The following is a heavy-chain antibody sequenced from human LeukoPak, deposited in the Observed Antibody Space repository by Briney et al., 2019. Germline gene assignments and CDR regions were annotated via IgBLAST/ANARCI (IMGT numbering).Heavy chain of an antibody. V-gene: IGHV3-7*01. D-gene: IGHD4-17*01. CDR2: IKQDGSEK. CDR3: ASRLGDYGDPPEDY. CDR1: GFTFSSYW. Sequence: GGSLRLSCAASGFTFSSYWMSWVRQAPGKGLEWVANIKQDGSEKYYVDSVKGRFTISRDNAKNSLYLQMNSLRAEDTAVYYCASRLGDYGDPPEDYWGQGTLVTVSS. J-gene: IGHJ4*02.